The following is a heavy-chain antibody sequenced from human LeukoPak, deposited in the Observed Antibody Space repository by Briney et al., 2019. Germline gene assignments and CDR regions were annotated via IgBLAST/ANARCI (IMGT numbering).Heavy chain of an antibody. Sequence: ASVKVSCKASGYTFTGYYMHWVRQAPGQGLEWMGRINPNSGGTNYAQKFQGRVTMTGDTSISTAYMELSRLRSDDTAVYYCARGDMYYDSSVCLYWGQGTLVTVSS. D-gene: IGHD3-22*01. CDR2: INPNSGGT. CDR1: GYTFTGYY. J-gene: IGHJ4*02. CDR3: ARGDMYYDSSVCLY. V-gene: IGHV1-2*06.